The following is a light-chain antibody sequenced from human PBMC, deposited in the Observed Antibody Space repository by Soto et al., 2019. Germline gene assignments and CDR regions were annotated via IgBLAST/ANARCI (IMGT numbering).Light chain of an antibody. CDR1: SSDIGTYNF. J-gene: IGLJ2*01. Sequence: QSALTQPPSASGSPGQSVTISCTGTSSDIGTYNFVSWYQQHPGKAPRLMIYEVSKRPSGVPDRFSGTKSGNTASLTVSGLQADDEADYYCSSYAGRIAGYNPVVFGGGTKLTVL. V-gene: IGLV2-8*01. CDR2: EVS. CDR3: SSYAGRIAGYNPVV.